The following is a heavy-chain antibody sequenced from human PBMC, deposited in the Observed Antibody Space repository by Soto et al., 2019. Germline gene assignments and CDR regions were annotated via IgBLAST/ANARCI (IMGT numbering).Heavy chain of an antibody. Sequence: LRLSCVASGFTSSSYAMTWVRQTPGKGLEWVSAISGSGGSTYYADSGKGRFTISRDNSQNTLFLQMNSLRAEDTALYYCANDMGRPWDGYYYYRLDAWRTATPVTVSS. CDR1: GFTSSSYA. D-gene: IGHD1-26*01. CDR3: ANDMGRPWDGYYYYRLDA. CDR2: ISGSGGST. V-gene: IGHV3-23*01. J-gene: IGHJ6*03.